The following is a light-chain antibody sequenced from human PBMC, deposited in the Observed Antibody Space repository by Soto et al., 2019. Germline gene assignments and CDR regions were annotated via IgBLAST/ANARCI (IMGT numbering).Light chain of an antibody. CDR2: ELS. CDR1: SSDVGGYNY. V-gene: IGLV2-14*01. Sequence: QAVLTQPASVSGSPGQSITISCTGTSSDVGGYNYVSWYQQHPGKATKLMIYELSKRPSGVSNRFSGSKSGNTSSLTISGLQAEDEADYYCSSYTRSSTLVFGGGTKITVL. J-gene: IGLJ2*01. CDR3: SSYTRSSTLV.